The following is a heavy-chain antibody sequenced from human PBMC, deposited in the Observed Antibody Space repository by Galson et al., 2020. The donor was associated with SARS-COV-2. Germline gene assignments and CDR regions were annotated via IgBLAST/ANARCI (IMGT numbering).Heavy chain of an antibody. CDR2: INTDTGHP. CDR1: GYTFRTYA. V-gene: IGHV7-4-1*02. CDR3: ARPAAIGATTVVIVFDI. Sequence: ASVKVSCKPSGYTFRTYAINWVRQAPGQGLEWMGWINTDTGHPTYAQGFTGRFVFSLDTSVSTAYLQISRLKAEDTAVYYCARPAAIGATTVVIVFDIWGQGTMVTVSS. J-gene: IGHJ3*02. D-gene: IGHD1-26*01.